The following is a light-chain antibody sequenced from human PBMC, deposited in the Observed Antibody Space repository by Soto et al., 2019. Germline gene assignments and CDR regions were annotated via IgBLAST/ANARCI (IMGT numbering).Light chain of an antibody. CDR2: AAS. Sequence: DIQMTQSPSSLSASVGDRVTISCRASQSIGIYLNWYQQRPGKAPKLLIYAASTLQSGVPSRFSGSGSVTDFTLTISSLQPEDFATYYCQQSYSTLTWTFGQGTKVDIK. V-gene: IGKV1-39*01. CDR3: QQSYSTLTWT. J-gene: IGKJ1*01. CDR1: QSIGIY.